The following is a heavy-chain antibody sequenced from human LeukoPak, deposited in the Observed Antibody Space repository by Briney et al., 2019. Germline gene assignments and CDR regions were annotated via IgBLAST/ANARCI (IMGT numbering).Heavy chain of an antibody. V-gene: IGHV1-2*02. CDR1: GYTFTGYY. J-gene: IGHJ6*03. CDR2: IKPNSGGT. CDR3: ATTRRDYGSGSSFYYMDV. Sequence: ASVKVSCKASGYTFTGYYMHWVRQAPGQGLEWMGWIKPNSGGTNYAQKFQGRVTMTRDTSISTAYMELSRLRSDDTAVYYCATTRRDYGSGSSFYYMDVWGKGTTVTISS. D-gene: IGHD3-10*01.